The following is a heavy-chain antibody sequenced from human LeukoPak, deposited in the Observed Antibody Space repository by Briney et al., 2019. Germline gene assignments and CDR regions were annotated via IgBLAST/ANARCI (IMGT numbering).Heavy chain of an antibody. CDR1: GFTFDDYA. CDR2: ISWNSGSI. D-gene: IGHD1-26*01. J-gene: IGHJ4*02. V-gene: IGHV3-9*01. CDR3: AKGPPTSGSLDY. Sequence: GGSLRLSCAASGFTFDDYAMHWVRQAPGKGLEWVSGISWNSGSIGYADSVKGRFTISRDNAKNSLYLQMNSLRAEDTALYYCAKGPPTSGSLDYWGQGTLVTVSS.